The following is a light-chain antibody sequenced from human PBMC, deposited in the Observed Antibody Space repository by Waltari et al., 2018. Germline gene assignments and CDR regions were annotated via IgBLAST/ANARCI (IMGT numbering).Light chain of an antibody. V-gene: IGKV4-1*01. CDR1: QTVLYSSNNKNY. J-gene: IGKJ4*01. CDR3: QQYYSTLT. Sequence: DIVMTQSPDSLAVSLGERATINCKSSQTVLYSSNNKNYLAWYQQKPGPSPKLLIYWASTRESGVPDRFRGSGSGTDFTLTISSLQAEDVAVYYCQQYYSTLTFGGGTKVEIK. CDR2: WAS.